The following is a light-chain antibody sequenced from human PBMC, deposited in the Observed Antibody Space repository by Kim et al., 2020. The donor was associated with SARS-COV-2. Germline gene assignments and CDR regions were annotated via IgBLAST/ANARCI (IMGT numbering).Light chain of an antibody. J-gene: IGKJ3*01. V-gene: IGKV3-11*01. CDR1: EVISDK. Sequence: LSPGERATLSCRASEVISDKLAWYQHKLGQAPRLLISDASNRATGIPARFSGSGSGTDFTLTISSLDPDDFAVYYCQQRSAWPITFGPGTKVDIK. CDR2: DAS. CDR3: QQRSAWPIT.